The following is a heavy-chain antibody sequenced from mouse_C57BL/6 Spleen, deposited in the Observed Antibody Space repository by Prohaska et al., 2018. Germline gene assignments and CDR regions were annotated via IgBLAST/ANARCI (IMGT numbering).Heavy chain of an antibody. J-gene: IGHJ2*01. V-gene: IGHV1-76*01. CDR2: IYPGSGNT. Sequence: SVKLSCKASGYTFTDYYINWVKQRPGQGLEWIARIYPGSGNTYYNDKFKGKATLTAEKSSSTAYMQLSSLTSEDSAVYFCARNYYYFDYWGQGTTLTVSS. D-gene: IGHD1-1*02. CDR1: GYTFTDYY. CDR3: ARNYYYFDY.